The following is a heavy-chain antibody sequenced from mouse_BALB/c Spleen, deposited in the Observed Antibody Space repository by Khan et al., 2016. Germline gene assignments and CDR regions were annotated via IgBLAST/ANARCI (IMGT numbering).Heavy chain of an antibody. CDR3: ARRYSTAMDY. D-gene: IGHD2-12*01. CDR1: GFNIKDTY. V-gene: IGHV14-3*02. CDR2: IDPANGNT. Sequence: VQLKQSGAELVKPGASVKLSCTASGFNIKDTYMHWVKQRPEQGLEWIGRIDPANGNTKYDPKFQGKATITADTSSNTAYLQLSSLTSEDTAVYYCARRYSTAMDYWGQGTSFTVSS. J-gene: IGHJ4*01.